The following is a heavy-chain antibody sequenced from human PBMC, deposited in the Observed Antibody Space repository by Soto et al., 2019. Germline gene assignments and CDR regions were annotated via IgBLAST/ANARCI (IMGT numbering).Heavy chain of an antibody. CDR2: INAGNGNT. V-gene: IGHV1-3*01. Sequence: ASVKVSCKASGYTFTSYAMHWVLQAPGQRLEWMGWINAGNGNTKYSQKFQGRVTITRDTSASTAYMELSSLRSEDTAVYYCARVGRDDFWSGLGSWGQGTLVTVSS. CDR3: ARVGRDDFWSGLGS. CDR1: GYTFTSYA. J-gene: IGHJ5*02. D-gene: IGHD3-3*01.